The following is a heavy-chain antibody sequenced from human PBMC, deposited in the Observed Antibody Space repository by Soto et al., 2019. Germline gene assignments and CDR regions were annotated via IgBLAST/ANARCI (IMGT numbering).Heavy chain of an antibody. V-gene: IGHV3-21*01. CDR1: GFIFSGYT. CDR2: IGTSSSYI. J-gene: IGHJ6*02. D-gene: IGHD4-17*01. Sequence: PGGCVRQTCAASGFIFSGYTMNWVSQAPGRGLEWVSSIGTSSSYIYYADSVKGRFTISRDNAKNSLFLQMSSLRADDTAVYYCARDSVRDYLYYYYGMDVWGQGTTVTVSS. CDR3: ARDSVRDYLYYYYGMDV.